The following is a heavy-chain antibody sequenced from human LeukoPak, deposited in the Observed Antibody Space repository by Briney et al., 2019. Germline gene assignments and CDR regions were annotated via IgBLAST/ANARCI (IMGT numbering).Heavy chain of an antibody. CDR1: GFTFGDYA. Sequence: GGSLILSCTASGFTFGDYAMSWVRQAPGKGLEWVGFIRSKAYGGTTEYAASVKGRFTISRDDSKSIAYLQMNSLKTEDTAVYYCTSSVYSSSPGWFDPWGQGTLVTVSS. D-gene: IGHD6-13*01. CDR3: TSSVYSSSPGWFDP. V-gene: IGHV3-49*04. J-gene: IGHJ5*02. CDR2: IRSKAYGGTT.